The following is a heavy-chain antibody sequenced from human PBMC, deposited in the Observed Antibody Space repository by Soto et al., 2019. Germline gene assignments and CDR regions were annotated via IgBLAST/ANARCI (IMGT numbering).Heavy chain of an antibody. Sequence: SEPLSLTCTVSGVSISSYYWSWIRQPPGKGLEWIGYIYYSGSTNYSPSLKSRIIISLDTSKNQFSLKVSSVTAADTAVYYCARGSGSSTGGTDYYYGMDVWGQGTTVTGSS. CDR1: GVSISSYY. D-gene: IGHD3-10*01. V-gene: IGHV4-59*01. CDR2: IYYSGST. J-gene: IGHJ6*02. CDR3: ARGSGSSTGGTDYYYGMDV.